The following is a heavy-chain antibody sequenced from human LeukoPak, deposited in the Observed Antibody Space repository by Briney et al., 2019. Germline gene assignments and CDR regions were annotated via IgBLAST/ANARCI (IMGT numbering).Heavy chain of an antibody. CDR2: ISYDGSNK. J-gene: IGHJ4*02. Sequence: GGSLRLSCAASGFTFSSFAMHWVRQAPGKGLEWVALISYDGSNKYYADSVKGRFTISRDNSKNTLYLQMNSLRAEDTAVYYCARDAGMATITASFDYWGQGTLVTVSS. D-gene: IGHD5-24*01. CDR3: ARDAGMATITASFDY. V-gene: IGHV3-30-3*01. CDR1: GFTFSSFA.